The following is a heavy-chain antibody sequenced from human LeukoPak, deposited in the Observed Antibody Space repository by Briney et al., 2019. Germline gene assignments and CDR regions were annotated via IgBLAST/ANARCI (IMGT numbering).Heavy chain of an antibody. CDR3: ARAGSSGVNLDY. CDR2: IYYSGST. CDR1: GGSFSGYY. Sequence: PSETLSLTCAVYGGSFSGYYWSWIRQPPGKGLEWIGYIYYSGSTNYNPSLKSRVTISVDTSKNQFSLKLSSVTAADTAVYYCARAGSSGVNLDYRGQGTLVTVSS. J-gene: IGHJ4*02. V-gene: IGHV4-59*01. D-gene: IGHD3-22*01.